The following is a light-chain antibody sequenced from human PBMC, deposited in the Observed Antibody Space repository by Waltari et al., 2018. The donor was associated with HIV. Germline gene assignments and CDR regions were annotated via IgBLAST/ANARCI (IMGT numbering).Light chain of an antibody. V-gene: IGLV2-14*01. Sequence: QSALTQPASMSGSPGPSITISCLQLDSHTDSFYSFSWYQHHPGKAPKLVIYDASSRPAGISSRFSGSQSGNTAFLTISGLQAEDEADFYCSSISGGTLVFGGGTTVTVL. CDR3: SSISGGTLV. CDR1: DSHTDSFYS. CDR2: DAS. J-gene: IGLJ1*01.